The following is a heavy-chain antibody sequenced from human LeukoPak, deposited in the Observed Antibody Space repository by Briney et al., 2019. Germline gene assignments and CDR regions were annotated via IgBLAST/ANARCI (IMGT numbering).Heavy chain of an antibody. D-gene: IGHD2-15*01. Sequence: SQTLSLTCTVSGVSFSRGSYNWSCIRQPAGKGLEWIGRIYTSASTNYNPSLKSRVTISVDASNNQFSLKLSSVAAADTAVYYCARASYCSGGSCYLRVPYYLDYGGEGTLVSVSS. CDR1: GVSFSRGSYN. CDR3: ARASYCSGGSCYLRVPYYLDY. CDR2: IYTSAST. J-gene: IGHJ4*02. V-gene: IGHV4-61*02.